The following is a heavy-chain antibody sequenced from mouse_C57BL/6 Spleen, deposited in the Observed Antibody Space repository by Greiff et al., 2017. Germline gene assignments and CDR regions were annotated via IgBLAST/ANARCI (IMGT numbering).Heavy chain of an antibody. CDR2: ISYDGSN. J-gene: IGHJ1*03. CDR1: GYSITSGYY. D-gene: IGHD3-3*01. Sequence: EVQLQESGPGLVKPSQSLSLTCSVTGYSITSGYYWNWIRQFPGNKLEWMGYISYDGSNNYNPSLKNRISITRDTSKNQLFLKLNSVSTEDTATYYCAREGDLDWYFDVWGTGTTVTVSS. CDR3: AREGDLDWYFDV. V-gene: IGHV3-6*01.